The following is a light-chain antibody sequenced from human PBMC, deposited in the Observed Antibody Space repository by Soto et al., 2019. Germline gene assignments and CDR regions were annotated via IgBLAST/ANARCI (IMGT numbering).Light chain of an antibody. J-gene: IGKJ1*01. CDR1: QSVSSSY. Sequence: EIVLTQSPGTLSLSTGERATLSCRASQSVSSSYLAWYQQKPGQAPRLLIYGASSRATGIPDRFSGGGSGTDFTLTISRLEPEDFAVYYCQQCGSSPWTFGQGTKVDIK. CDR2: GAS. V-gene: IGKV3-20*01. CDR3: QQCGSSPWT.